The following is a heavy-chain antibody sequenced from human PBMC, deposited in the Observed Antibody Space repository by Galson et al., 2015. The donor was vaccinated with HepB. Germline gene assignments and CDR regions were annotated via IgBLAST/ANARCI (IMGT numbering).Heavy chain of an antibody. CDR1: GYTFSTNY. J-gene: IGHJ5*02. CDR2: INPRDGTP. V-gene: IGHV1-46*03. D-gene: IGHD3-10*01. CDR3: ARDGSRGTMIRGVIPPANNWFDP. Sequence: SVKVSCKASGYTFSTNYIHWVRQAPGQGLEWMGIINPRDGTPTYSQKFQGRVTMTSDTSTSTVYMELSRLRSEDTAVYYCARDGSRGTMIRGVIPPANNWFDPWGQGTLVTVSS.